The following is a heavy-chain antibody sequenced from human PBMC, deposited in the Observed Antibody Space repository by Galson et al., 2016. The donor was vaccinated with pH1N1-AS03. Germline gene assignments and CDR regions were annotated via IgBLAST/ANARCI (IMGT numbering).Heavy chain of an antibody. CDR1: GFTFSSYG. CDR3: AKERTSWPPGWGSVDS. J-gene: IGHJ4*02. D-gene: IGHD6-13*01. CDR2: ISVTGGST. Sequence: SLRLSCATSGFTFSSYGMTWVRQAPGKGLEWVSSISVTGGSTYYADSVKGRFTISRDHSKNTLYLQMSSTRAEDTAVNYCAKERTSWPPGWGSVDSWGQGTLVTVS. V-gene: IGHV3-23*01.